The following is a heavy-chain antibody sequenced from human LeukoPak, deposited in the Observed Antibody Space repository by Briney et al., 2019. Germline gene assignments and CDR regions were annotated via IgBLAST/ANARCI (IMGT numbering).Heavy chain of an antibody. Sequence: PSETLSPTCAVYGGSFSGYYWSWIRQPPGKGLEWIGEINHSGSTNYNPSLKSRVTISVDTSKNQFSLKLSSVTAADTAVYYCARGRSFYSSSWFDYWGQGTLVTVSS. CDR1: GGSFSGYY. V-gene: IGHV4-34*01. CDR2: INHSGST. D-gene: IGHD6-13*01. J-gene: IGHJ4*02. CDR3: ARGRSFYSSSWFDY.